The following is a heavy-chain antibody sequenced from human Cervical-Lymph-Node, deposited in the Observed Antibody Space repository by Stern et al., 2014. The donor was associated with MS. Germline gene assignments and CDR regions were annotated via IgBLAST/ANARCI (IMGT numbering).Heavy chain of an antibody. J-gene: IGHJ4*02. Sequence: QVQLVQSGGAVVQPGRSLRLSCAASGFTFSSYGMHWVRQAPGKGLEWVTVISYDGNHKSYAASVKVRFTISRDNSKNTLHLQMNSVTPDDTAIYYCARDYEDTSMLFDHWGQGTLVTVSS. D-gene: IGHD2-8*01. CDR3: ARDYEDTSMLFDH. CDR1: GFTFSSYG. V-gene: IGHV3-30*03. CDR2: ISYDGNHK.